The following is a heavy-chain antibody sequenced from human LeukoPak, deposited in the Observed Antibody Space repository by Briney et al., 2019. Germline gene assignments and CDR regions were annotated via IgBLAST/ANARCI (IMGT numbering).Heavy chain of an antibody. Sequence: GGTLRLSFAASGFTFSSYVMHWGRQSPGKGLNGLAFIGYDGINKYYADSVKGRFTISRDNSKNTLYLQMNSLRAEDTAVYYCAKDWDGYNLYWGQGTLVTVSS. CDR2: IGYDGINK. J-gene: IGHJ4*02. V-gene: IGHV3-30*02. CDR1: GFTFSSYV. CDR3: AKDWDGYNLY. D-gene: IGHD5-24*01.